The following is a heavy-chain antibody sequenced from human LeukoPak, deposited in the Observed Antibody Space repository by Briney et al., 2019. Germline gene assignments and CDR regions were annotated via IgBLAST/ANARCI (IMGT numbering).Heavy chain of an antibody. CDR1: GGSISSSSYY. CDR2: IYYSGST. V-gene: IGHV4-39*01. D-gene: IGHD2-15*01. J-gene: IGHJ4*02. CDR3: VRHLYCNGGNCSAGGLYFDY. Sequence: SETLSLTCTVSGGSISSSSYYWGWIRQPPGKGLEWIGSIYYSGSTYYNPSLKSRVTISVDTSKNQFSLKLSSVTAADTALYYCVRHLYCNGGNCSAGGLYFDYWGQGTLVTVSS.